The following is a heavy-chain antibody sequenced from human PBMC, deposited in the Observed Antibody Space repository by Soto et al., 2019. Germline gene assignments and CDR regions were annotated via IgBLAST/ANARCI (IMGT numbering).Heavy chain of an antibody. Sequence: ASVKVSCKVSGYTLPELSMHWVRRAPGKGLEWMGGFDPEDGETIYAQKFQGRVTMTEDTSTDTAYMELSSLRSEDTAVYYCATSGQRDYYYYGMDVWGQGTTVTVSS. V-gene: IGHV1-24*01. CDR1: GYTLPELS. CDR3: ATSGQRDYYYYGMDV. D-gene: IGHD6-25*01. CDR2: FDPEDGET. J-gene: IGHJ6*02.